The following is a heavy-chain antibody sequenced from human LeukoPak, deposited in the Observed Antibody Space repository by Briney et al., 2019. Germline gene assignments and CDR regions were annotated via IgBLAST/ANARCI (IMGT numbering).Heavy chain of an antibody. J-gene: IGHJ4*02. V-gene: IGHV3-11*05. CDR2: ISSSSSYT. CDR1: GFTFSDYY. Sequence: GGSLRLSCAASGFTFSDYYMSWIPQAPGKGLEWISYISSSSSYTNYADSVNGRFTISRDNAKNSLYLQMNSLRAEDTAVYYCARDRDYYDSSGYSPFDYWGQGTLVTVSS. D-gene: IGHD3-22*01. CDR3: ARDRDYYDSSGYSPFDY.